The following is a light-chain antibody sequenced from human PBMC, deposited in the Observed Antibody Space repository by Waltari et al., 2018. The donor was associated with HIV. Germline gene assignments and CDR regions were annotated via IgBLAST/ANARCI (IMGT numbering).Light chain of an antibody. CDR1: QSVSRN. J-gene: IGKJ1*01. V-gene: IGKV3-15*01. Sequence: EIVMTQSPATLSVSPGERATLSCRASQSVSRNLAWYQQKPGQAPRPLIYGASTRATGIPARFSGSGSGTEFTLTISSLQSEDFAVYYCQQYNNWGTFGQGTKVESK. CDR2: GAS. CDR3: QQYNNWGT.